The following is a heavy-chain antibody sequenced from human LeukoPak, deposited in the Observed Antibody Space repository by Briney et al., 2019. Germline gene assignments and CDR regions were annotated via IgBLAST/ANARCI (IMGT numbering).Heavy chain of an antibody. CDR3: AKDPIFSGSYGVFDS. V-gene: IGHV3-23*01. CDR2: ISGSGDST. D-gene: IGHD1-26*01. J-gene: IGHJ4*02. Sequence: GGSLRLSCAASGFTFSNYVMNWVRQAPGKGLEWVSGISGSGDSTYYADSVKGRFTISRDNSKNTLYLQMNSLRAGDTAVYYCAKDPIFSGSYGVFDSWGQGTLVTVSS. CDR1: GFTFSNYV.